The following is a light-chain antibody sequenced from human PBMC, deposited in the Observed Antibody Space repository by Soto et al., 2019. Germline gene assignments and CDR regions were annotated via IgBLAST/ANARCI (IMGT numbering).Light chain of an antibody. Sequence: EVVLTQSPAPLSVSPGDRVTLSCSSSQSVDINLAWYQQRPGQAPRLLVYGASTKATDMPGRFSGRGSGTEFTLTINNLQYEDFAVYYCQQYRNGPRTFGQGTKVDI. CDR2: GAS. J-gene: IGKJ1*01. CDR3: QQYRNGPRT. V-gene: IGKV3-15*01. CDR1: QSVDIN.